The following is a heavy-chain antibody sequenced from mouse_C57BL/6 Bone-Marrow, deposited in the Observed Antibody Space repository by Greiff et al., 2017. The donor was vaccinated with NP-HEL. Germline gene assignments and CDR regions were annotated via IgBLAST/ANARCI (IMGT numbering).Heavy chain of an antibody. CDR2: INPNNGGT. CDR1: GYTFTDYY. D-gene: IGHD1-1*01. J-gene: IGHJ4*01. V-gene: IGHV1-26*01. CDR3: ARDNYYGSSLYAMDY. Sequence: VQLQQSGPELVKPGASVKISCKASGYTFTDYYMNWVKQSHGKSLEWIGDINPNNGGTSYNQKFKGKATLTVDKSSSTAYMELRSLTSEDSAVYYCARDNYYGSSLYAMDYWGQGTSVTGSS.